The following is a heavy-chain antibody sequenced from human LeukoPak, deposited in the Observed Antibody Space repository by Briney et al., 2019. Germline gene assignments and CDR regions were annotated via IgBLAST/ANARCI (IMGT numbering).Heavy chain of an antibody. J-gene: IGHJ4*02. CDR1: GFTFSAYW. CDR2: INSDGSST. D-gene: IGHD3-22*01. V-gene: IGHV3-74*01. CDR3: ARDLELAYYDSSGYDY. Sequence: PGGSLGLSCAASGFTFSAYWMHWVRQGPGKGLVWVSRINSDGSSTSYADSVKGRFTISRDNAKNTLYLQMNSLRAEDTAVYYCARDLELAYYDSSGYDYWGQGTLVTVSS.